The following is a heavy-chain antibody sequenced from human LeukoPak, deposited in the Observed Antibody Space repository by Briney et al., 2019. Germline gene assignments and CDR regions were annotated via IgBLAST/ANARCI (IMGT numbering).Heavy chain of an antibody. CDR3: TTDGVGVEGATHDN. Sequence: GGSLRLSCAASGFTFINAWMAWVRQAPGKGLEGVGRIKTKAHGGTIEYASPVKGRFTISRDDSKNTLYLQMNSLKTEDTAVYYCTTDGVGVEGATHDNWGQGTLVSVSP. CDR2: IKTKAHGGTI. J-gene: IGHJ4*02. V-gene: IGHV3-15*01. CDR1: GFTFINAW. D-gene: IGHD1-26*01.